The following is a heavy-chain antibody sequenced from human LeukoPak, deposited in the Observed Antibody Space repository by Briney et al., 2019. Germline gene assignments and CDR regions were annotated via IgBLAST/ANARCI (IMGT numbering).Heavy chain of an antibody. V-gene: IGHV4-59*01. CDR1: GGSISSYY. CDR3: ARDRVHTYYYDSSGYSPLSAFDI. CDR2: IYYSGST. J-gene: IGHJ3*02. Sequence: PSETLSLTCTVSGGSISSYYWSWIRQPPGKGLEWIGYIYYSGSTNYNPSLKSRVTISVDTSKNQFSLKLSSVTAADTAVYYCARDRVHTYYYDSSGYSPLSAFDIWGQGTMVTVSS. D-gene: IGHD3-22*01.